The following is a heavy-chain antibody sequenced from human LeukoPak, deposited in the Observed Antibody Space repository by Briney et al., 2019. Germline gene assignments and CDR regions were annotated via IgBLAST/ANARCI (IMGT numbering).Heavy chain of an antibody. J-gene: IGHJ4*02. V-gene: IGHV1-18*01. D-gene: IGHD6-13*01. Sequence: ASVKVSCKAPGYTFTSYGISWVRQAPGQGLEWMAWISGYNGNTNYAQKLQGRVTMTTDTSTSTAYMELRSLRSDDTAVYYCARVAAAGKSFDYWGQGTLVTVSS. CDR2: ISGYNGNT. CDR3: ARVAAAGKSFDY. CDR1: GYTFTSYG.